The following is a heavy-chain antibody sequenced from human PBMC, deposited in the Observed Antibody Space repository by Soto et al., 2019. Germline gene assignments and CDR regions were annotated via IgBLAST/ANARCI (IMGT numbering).Heavy chain of an antibody. D-gene: IGHD1-26*01. CDR2: IYYGGDS. CDR1: GGSISSRTSY. Sequence: QVQLQESGPGLVKPSQTLSLTCTVSGGSISSRTSYWSWIRQHPGKGLEWIGYIYYGGDSFYNPSRRSRFTIAMARSETPFPRKLTSVPAADTAVCFWARGGGGGVDCWGQGTLVTVAS. V-gene: IGHV4-31*03. J-gene: IGHJ4*02. CDR3: ARGGGGGVDC.